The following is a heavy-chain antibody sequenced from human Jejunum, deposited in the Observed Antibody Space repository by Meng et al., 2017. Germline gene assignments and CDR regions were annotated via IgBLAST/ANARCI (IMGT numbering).Heavy chain of an antibody. CDR3: ARDPRTNWASRFFDN. Sequence: QGHPQQSGPGLSGPSVTMALTCAVSGGPVITTDWWSWVRQRPGKGLEWIGEISRSGRANYNPSLKGRVTISLDRSMNLFSLKLDSVTAADAAVYYCARDPRTNWASRFFDNWGQGTLVTVSS. CDR1: GGPVITTDW. V-gene: IGHV4-4*02. CDR2: ISRSGRA. J-gene: IGHJ4*02. D-gene: IGHD1/OR15-1a*01.